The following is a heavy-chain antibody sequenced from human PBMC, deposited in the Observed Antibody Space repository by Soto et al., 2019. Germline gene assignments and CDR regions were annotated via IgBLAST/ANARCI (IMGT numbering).Heavy chain of an antibody. Sequence: EVQLLESGGGLVQPGGSLRLSCAASGFTFSSYAMSWVRQAPGKGLEWVSAISGSGGSTYYADSVEGRFTISRDNSKNTLYLQMNSLRAEDTAVYYCARVKGYCSGGSCYYFDYWGQGTLVTVSS. CDR2: ISGSGGST. J-gene: IGHJ4*02. CDR1: GFTFSSYA. D-gene: IGHD2-15*01. CDR3: ARVKGYCSGGSCYYFDY. V-gene: IGHV3-23*01.